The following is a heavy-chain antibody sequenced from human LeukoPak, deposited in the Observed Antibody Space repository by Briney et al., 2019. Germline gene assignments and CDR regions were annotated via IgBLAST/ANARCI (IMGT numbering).Heavy chain of an antibody. CDR2: ISSSSSSI. Sequence: GGSLRLSCAASGFTFSSYSMNWARQAPGEGLEWVSYISSSSSSIYYADSVKGRFTISRDNAKSSLYLQMNSLRDDDTAVYYCARVPPWDWGQGTLVTVSS. J-gene: IGHJ4*02. CDR1: GFTFSSYS. D-gene: IGHD3-10*01. CDR3: ARVPPWD. V-gene: IGHV3-48*02.